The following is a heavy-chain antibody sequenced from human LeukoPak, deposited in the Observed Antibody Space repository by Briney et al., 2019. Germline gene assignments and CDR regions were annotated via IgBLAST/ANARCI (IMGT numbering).Heavy chain of an antibody. D-gene: IGHD3-16*01. V-gene: IGHV1-69*04. Sequence: ASVKVSCKASGGTFSSYAISWVRQAPGQGLEWMGRIIPILGIANYAQKFQGRATITADKSTSTAYMELSSLRSEDTAVYYCARGEPRYYYYGMDVWGQGTTVTVSS. CDR1: GGTFSSYA. CDR2: IIPILGIA. J-gene: IGHJ6*02. CDR3: ARGEPRYYYYGMDV.